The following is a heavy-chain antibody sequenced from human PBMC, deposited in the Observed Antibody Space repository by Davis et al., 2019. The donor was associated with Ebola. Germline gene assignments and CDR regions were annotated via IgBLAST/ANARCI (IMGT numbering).Heavy chain of an antibody. CDR1: GFTFSSYA. J-gene: IGHJ5*02. D-gene: IGHD2-21*01. Sequence: GGSLRLSCAASGFTFSSYAMSWVRQAPGKGLEWVAVISYDGSNKYYADSVKGRFTISRDNSKNTLYLQMNSLRAEDTAVYYCARGDKVDPWGQGTLVTVSS. V-gene: IGHV3-30*03. CDR2: ISYDGSNK. CDR3: ARGDKVDP.